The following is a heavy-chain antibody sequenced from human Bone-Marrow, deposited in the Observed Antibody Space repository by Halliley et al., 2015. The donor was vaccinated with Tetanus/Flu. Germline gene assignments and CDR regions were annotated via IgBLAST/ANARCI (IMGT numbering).Heavy chain of an antibody. CDR3: ARLRAGFYYDSSGYDY. Sequence: NIFYTGNTNDNPSLMSRVPMSVDTSKNQFPLKLGSVTAADTAVYYCARLRAGFYYDSSGYDYWGQGTLVTVS. CDR2: IFYTGNT. D-gene: IGHD3-22*01. J-gene: IGHJ4*02. V-gene: IGHV4-61*07.